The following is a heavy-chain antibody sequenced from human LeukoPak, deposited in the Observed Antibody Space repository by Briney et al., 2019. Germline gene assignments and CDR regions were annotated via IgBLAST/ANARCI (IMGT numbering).Heavy chain of an antibody. Sequence: SATLSLTCTVSGGSISSSSYYWGWIRQPPGKGLEWIGSIYYSGSTYYNPSLKSRVTISVDTSKNQFSLKLSSVTAADTAVYYCASPKNYDYVWGSYRIPFGYWGQGTLVTVSS. CDR2: IYYSGST. J-gene: IGHJ4*02. CDR3: ASPKNYDYVWGSYRIPFGY. CDR1: GGSISSSSYY. D-gene: IGHD3-16*02. V-gene: IGHV4-39*01.